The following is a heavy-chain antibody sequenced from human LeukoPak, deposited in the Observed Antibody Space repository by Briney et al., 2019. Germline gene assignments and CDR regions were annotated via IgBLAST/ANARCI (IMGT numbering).Heavy chain of an antibody. CDR2: INPNSGGT. J-gene: IGHJ6*03. V-gene: IGHV1-2*06. Sequence: ASVKVSCKASGYTFTGYYIHWVRQAPGQGLEWMGRINPNSGGTDYAQKFQGRVTMTRDTSTTTAYMELSRLRSDDTAVYYCARVGLLWSEGGTYYNSYMDVWGKGTTVTVSS. CDR1: GYTFTGYY. D-gene: IGHD3-10*01. CDR3: ARVGLLWSEGGTYYNSYMDV.